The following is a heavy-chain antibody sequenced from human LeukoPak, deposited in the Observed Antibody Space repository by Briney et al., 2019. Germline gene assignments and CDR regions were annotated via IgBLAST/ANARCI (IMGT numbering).Heavy chain of an antibody. J-gene: IGHJ6*04. D-gene: IGHD5-18*01. CDR3: AHHSSYGSYYGMDV. CDR1: GCSLSTSGVG. CDR2: VYWDDDK. V-gene: IGHV2-5*02. Sequence: SGPTLVKPTQTLTLTCTFSGCSLSTSGVGVGCIRQPPGKALEWLALVYWDDDKHYSPSLKSRLPITKDTAKSQVVLTMTNMHPVNTATYYCAHHSSYGSYYGMDVWGKGTTVTVSS.